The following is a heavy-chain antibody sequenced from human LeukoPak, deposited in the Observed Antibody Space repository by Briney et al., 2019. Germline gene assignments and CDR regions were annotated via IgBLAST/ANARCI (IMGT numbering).Heavy chain of an antibody. V-gene: IGHV4-38-2*02. CDR1: GYSISSGYY. D-gene: IGHD3-16*02. CDR2: IYHSGST. CDR3: ARGFDVWGSYRPRVDAFDI. Sequence: PSGTLSLTCTVSGYSISSGYYWGWIRQPPGKGLEWIGSIYHSGSTYYNPSLKSRVTISVDTSKNQFSLKLSSVTAADTAVYYCARGFDVWGSYRPRVDAFDIWGQGTMATVSS. J-gene: IGHJ3*02.